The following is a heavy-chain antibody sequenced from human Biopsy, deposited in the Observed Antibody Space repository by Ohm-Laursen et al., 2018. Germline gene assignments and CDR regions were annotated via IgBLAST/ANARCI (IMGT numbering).Heavy chain of an antibody. Sequence: GTLSLTCTVSGGSISSYYWMWIRQPPGKGLEWIGYIHHAQSAAYSPSLKSRVTISVDTSMNHLSQRLTSVTAADTAVYYCARHAPSYSGSYWRYFDLWGRGTLVTVSS. D-gene: IGHD1-26*01. V-gene: IGHV4-59*08. CDR2: IHHAQSA. CDR1: GGSISSYY. J-gene: IGHJ2*01. CDR3: ARHAPSYSGSYWRYFDL.